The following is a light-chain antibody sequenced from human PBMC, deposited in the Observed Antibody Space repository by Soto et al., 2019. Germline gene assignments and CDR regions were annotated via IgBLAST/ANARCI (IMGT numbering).Light chain of an antibody. Sequence: EIVMNQSPGTLSLTTGERATLSCRASQSVSSRLAWYQQKPGQAPRLLIYGASSRATGIPDRFSGSGSGTDFSLTIRRLEPDDFAVYYCQHYDNWPPWTFGQGTKVDI. CDR3: QHYDNWPPWT. V-gene: IGKV3-20*01. CDR1: QSVSSR. CDR2: GAS. J-gene: IGKJ1*01.